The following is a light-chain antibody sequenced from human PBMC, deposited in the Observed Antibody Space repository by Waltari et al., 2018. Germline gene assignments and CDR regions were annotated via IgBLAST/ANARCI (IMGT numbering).Light chain of an antibody. CDR1: SSDVGGYNY. CDR2: DVS. CDR3: CSYAGSYTLGV. J-gene: IGLJ1*01. Sequence: QSALTQPRSVSGSPGQSVTISCTGTSSDVGGYNYVSWYQQHPGKAPKLMIYDVSKRPSGVPDRCLGSKSGNTASLTISGLQAEDEADYYCCSYAGSYTLGVFGTGTKVTVL. V-gene: IGLV2-11*01.